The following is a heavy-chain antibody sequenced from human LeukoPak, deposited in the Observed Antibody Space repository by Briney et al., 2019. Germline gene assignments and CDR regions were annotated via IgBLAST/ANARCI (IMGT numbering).Heavy chain of an antibody. CDR3: AGENKGFDP. CDR2: ISSSSTI. V-gene: IGHV3-48*01. Sequence: GGSLRLSCAASGFPFSGYSMNWVRQAPGKGLEWVSYISSSSTIYYADSVKGRFTISRDNAKNSLYLQMNSLRAEDTAVYYCAGENKGFDPWGQGTLVTVSS. D-gene: IGHD2/OR15-2a*01. CDR1: GFPFSGYS. J-gene: IGHJ5*02.